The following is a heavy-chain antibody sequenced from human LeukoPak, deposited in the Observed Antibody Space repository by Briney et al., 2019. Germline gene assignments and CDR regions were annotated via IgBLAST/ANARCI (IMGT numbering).Heavy chain of an antibody. CDR2: IYTSGST. Sequence: PSETLSLTCTVSGGSISSYYWSWIRQPAGKGLEWIGRIYTSGSTNYNPSLKSRVTMSVDTSKNQFSLKLSSVTAADTAVYYCASSAEYSSSREAYYYYYYMDVWGKGTTVTVSS. CDR3: ASSAEYSSSREAYYYYYYMDV. CDR1: GGSISSYY. D-gene: IGHD6-13*01. J-gene: IGHJ6*03. V-gene: IGHV4-4*07.